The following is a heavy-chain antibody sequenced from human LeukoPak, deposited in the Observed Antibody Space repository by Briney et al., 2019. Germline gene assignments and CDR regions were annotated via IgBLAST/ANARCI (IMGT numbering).Heavy chain of an antibody. CDR1: GFTFTSYA. CDR3: ARSQDDFWSGYPPQEGQDAFDI. J-gene: IGHJ3*02. D-gene: IGHD3-3*01. V-gene: IGHV3-21*01. CDR2: ISSSSSYI. Sequence: PGGSLRLSCAASGFTFTSYALSWVRQAPGKGLEWVSSISSSSSYIYYADSVKGRFTISRDNAKNSLYLQMNSLRAEDTAVYYCARSQDDFWSGYPPQEGQDAFDIWGQGAMVTVSS.